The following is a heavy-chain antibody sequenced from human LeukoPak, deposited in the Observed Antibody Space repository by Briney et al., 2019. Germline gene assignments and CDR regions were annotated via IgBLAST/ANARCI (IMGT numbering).Heavy chain of an antibody. CDR3: AKDRDGYNYEGDY. Sequence: PGGSLRLSCAASGFTFSSYGMHWVRQAPGKGLEWVAAISYDGSNKYYADSVKGRFTISRDNSKNTLYLQMNSLRAEDTAVYYCAKDRDGYNYEGDYWGQGTLVTVSS. CDR2: ISYDGSNK. V-gene: IGHV3-30*18. D-gene: IGHD5-24*01. CDR1: GFTFSSYG. J-gene: IGHJ4*02.